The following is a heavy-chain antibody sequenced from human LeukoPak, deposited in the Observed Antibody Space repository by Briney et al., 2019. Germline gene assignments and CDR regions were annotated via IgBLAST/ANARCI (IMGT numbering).Heavy chain of an antibody. CDR3: AKVNYYQPYF. V-gene: IGHV3-23*01. CDR1: GSTLSSYA. CDR2: IDVTTGGS. D-gene: IGHD2-2*01. J-gene: IGHJ4*02. Sequence: GGSLRLSCAASGSTLSSYAMSWVRQAPGKGLEWVSTIDVTTGGSYYGDSVKGRFTISRDTFQNTLYLQLNSLRVDDTAVYYCAKVNYYQPYFWGQGTLVTVSS.